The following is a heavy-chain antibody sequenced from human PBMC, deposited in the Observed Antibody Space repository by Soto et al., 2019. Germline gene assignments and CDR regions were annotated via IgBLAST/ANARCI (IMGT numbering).Heavy chain of an antibody. J-gene: IGHJ6*02. V-gene: IGHV3-53*01. CDR3: ARTPYSGYDWDYYYGMDV. CDR2: IYGGGST. Sequence: GGSLRLSCAASGFTVISNYMSWVRQAPGKGLEWVSVIYGGGSTYYADSVKGRFTISRDNSKNTLYLQMNSLRAEDTAVYYCARTPYSGYDWDYYYGMDVWGQGTTVTVSS. D-gene: IGHD5-12*01. CDR1: GFTVISNY.